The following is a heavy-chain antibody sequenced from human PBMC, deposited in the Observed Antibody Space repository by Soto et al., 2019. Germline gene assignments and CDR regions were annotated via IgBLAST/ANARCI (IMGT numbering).Heavy chain of an antibody. J-gene: IGHJ6*02. CDR1: GFTFSSYA. CDR2: ISGSGGST. Sequence: GGSLRLSCAASGFTFSSYAMSWVRQAPGKGLEWVSAISGSGGSTYYADSVKGRFTISRDNSKNTLYLQMNSLRAEDTAVYYCASPITIFGVVAPYYYYGMDVWGQGTTVTVS. V-gene: IGHV3-23*01. CDR3: ASPITIFGVVAPYYYYGMDV. D-gene: IGHD3-3*01.